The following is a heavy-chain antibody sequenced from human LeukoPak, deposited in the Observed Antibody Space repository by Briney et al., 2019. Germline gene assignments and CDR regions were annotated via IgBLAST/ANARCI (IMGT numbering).Heavy chain of an antibody. J-gene: IGHJ4*02. CDR2: IKSKTDGGTT. CDR1: GFTFSNAW. Sequence: GGSLRLSCAASGFTFSNAWMSWVRQAPGKGLEWVGRIKSKTDGGTTDYAAPVKGRFGTSRDDSKNMLYLQMNNLKTEDTAVYYCSSLGGDYWGQGTLVTVSS. V-gene: IGHV3-15*01. CDR3: SSLGGDY. D-gene: IGHD1-26*01.